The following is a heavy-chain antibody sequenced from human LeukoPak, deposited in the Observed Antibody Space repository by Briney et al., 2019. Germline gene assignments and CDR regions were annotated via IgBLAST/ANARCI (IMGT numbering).Heavy chain of an antibody. CDR3: ASSIAAAGTVTYP. V-gene: IGHV4-34*01. CDR1: GGSFSGYY. CDR2: INHSGST. Sequence: SETLSLTCAVYGGSFSGYYWSWIRQPPGKGLEWIGEINHSGSTNYNPSLKSRVTISVDTSENQFSLKLSSVTAADTAVYYCASSIAAAGTVTYPWGQGTLVTVSS. J-gene: IGHJ5*02. D-gene: IGHD6-13*01.